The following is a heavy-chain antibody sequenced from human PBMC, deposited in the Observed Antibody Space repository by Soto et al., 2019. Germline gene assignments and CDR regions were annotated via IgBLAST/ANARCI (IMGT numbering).Heavy chain of an antibody. D-gene: IGHD2-8*01. CDR2: MNANSGNA. CDR3: ARSRRNCTNGVCYNFYGMDV. CDR1: GYTFTNYD. V-gene: IGHV1-8*01. J-gene: IGHJ6*02. Sequence: QVQVVQSGAELKKPGASVKVSCKASGYTFTNYDINWVRQASGQGLEWMGWMNANSGNAAYAQKFQGRVTMTRNTSTITAYMELSSLRSEDTAVYYCARSRRNCTNGVCYNFYGMDVWGQGTTVTVSS.